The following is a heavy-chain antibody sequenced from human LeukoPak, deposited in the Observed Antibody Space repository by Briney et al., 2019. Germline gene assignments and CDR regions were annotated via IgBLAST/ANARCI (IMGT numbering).Heavy chain of an antibody. CDR3: AKDGAWLRFDD. V-gene: IGHV4-38-2*02. CDR1: GYSISSGYH. CDR2: IYHSGST. J-gene: IGHJ4*02. D-gene: IGHD5-12*01. Sequence: SETLSLTCTVSGYSISSGYHWAWIRQPPGKGLEWIGSIYHSGSTYYNPSLKSRVTISVDTSKNQFSLKLSSVIAADTAVYYCAKDGAWLRFDDWGQGILVTVSS.